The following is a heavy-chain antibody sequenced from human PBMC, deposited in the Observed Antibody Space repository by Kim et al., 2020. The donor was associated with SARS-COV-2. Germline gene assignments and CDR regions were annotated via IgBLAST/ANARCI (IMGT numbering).Heavy chain of an antibody. Sequence: SVKGRFTVSRDNAKNSLFLQMNSLRAEDTAVYYCARTYCTSPSCYEHRFDPWGQGTLVTVSS. D-gene: IGHD2-2*01. CDR3: ARTYCTSPSCYEHRFDP. J-gene: IGHJ5*02. V-gene: IGHV3-7*04.